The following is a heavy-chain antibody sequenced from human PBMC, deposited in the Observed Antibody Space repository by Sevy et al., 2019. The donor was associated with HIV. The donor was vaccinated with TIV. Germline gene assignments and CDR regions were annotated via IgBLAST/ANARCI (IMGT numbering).Heavy chain of an antibody. V-gene: IGHV1-8*01. D-gene: IGHD3-22*01. CDR1: GYTFTSYD. Sequence: ASVNVSCKASGYTFTSYDINWVRQATGQGLEWMGWMNPNSGNTGYAQKFQGRVTMTRNNSISTAYMELGSLRSEDTAVYYCARGRRDYYDSSGYYPDPGDFAQAYNWFDPWGQGTLVTVSS. CDR2: MNPNSGNT. J-gene: IGHJ5*02. CDR3: ARGRRDYYDSSGYYPDPGDFAQAYNWFDP.